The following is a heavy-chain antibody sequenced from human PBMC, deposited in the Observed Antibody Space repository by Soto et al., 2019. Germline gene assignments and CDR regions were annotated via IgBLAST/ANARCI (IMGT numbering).Heavy chain of an antibody. D-gene: IGHD6-13*01. V-gene: IGHV4-59*08. J-gene: IGHJ6*02. CDR3: ARQSGSSWRNHYYYYGLDV. CDR1: GGSISSYY. Sequence: QVQLQESGPGLVKPSETLSLTCTVSGGSISSYYWSWIRQPPGKGLEWIGYIYYSGSTNYNPSLKSRVTISIDTSKNQFSLKRSSVTAADTAVYYCARQSGSSWRNHYYYYGLDVWGQGTTVTVSS. CDR2: IYYSGST.